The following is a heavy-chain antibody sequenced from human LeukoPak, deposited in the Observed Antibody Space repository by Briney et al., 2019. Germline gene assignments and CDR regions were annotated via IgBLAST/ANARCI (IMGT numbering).Heavy chain of an antibody. CDR2: ISYDGSNK. Sequence: GRSLRLSCAASGFTFSSYGMHWVRQAPGKGLEWVAVISYDGSNKYYADSVKGRFTISRDNSKNTLYLQMNSLRAEDTAVYYCARSLAWTNARSAFDYWGQGTLVTVSS. J-gene: IGHJ4*02. CDR3: ARSLAWTNARSAFDY. D-gene: IGHD3/OR15-3a*01. V-gene: IGHV3-30*03. CDR1: GFTFSSYG.